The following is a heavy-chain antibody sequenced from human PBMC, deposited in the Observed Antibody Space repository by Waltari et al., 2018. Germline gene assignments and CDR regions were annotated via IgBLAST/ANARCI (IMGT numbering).Heavy chain of an antibody. D-gene: IGHD3-9*01. Sequence: QVQLQESGPGLVKPSETLSLTCTVSGGSISSYYWSWIRQPPGKGPDWIGYSYYSGSTNYIPSLKSRVTISVDTSKNQFSLKLSSVTAADTAVYYCARVRLAIDYWGQGTLVTVSS. CDR3: ARVRLAIDY. V-gene: IGHV4-59*01. CDR1: GGSISSYY. CDR2: SYYSGST. J-gene: IGHJ4*02.